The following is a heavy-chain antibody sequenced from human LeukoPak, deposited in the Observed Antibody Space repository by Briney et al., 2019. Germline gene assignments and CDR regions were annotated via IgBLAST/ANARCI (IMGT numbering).Heavy chain of an antibody. CDR2: INHSGST. D-gene: IGHD6-6*01. J-gene: IGHJ4*02. CDR3: ARGRAARLHY. Sequence: PSETLSLTCTVSGGSISSYYWSWIRQPPGKGLEWIGEINHSGSTNYNPSLKSRVTISVDTSKNQFSLKLSSVTAADTAVYYCARGRAARLHYWGQGTLVTVSS. CDR1: GGSISSYY. V-gene: IGHV4-34*01.